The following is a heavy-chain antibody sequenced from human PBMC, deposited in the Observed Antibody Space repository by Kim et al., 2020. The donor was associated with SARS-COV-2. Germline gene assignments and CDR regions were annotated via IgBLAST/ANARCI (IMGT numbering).Heavy chain of an antibody. CDR1: GYIFTTYG. Sequence: ASVKVSCKPSGYIFTTYGITWVRQAPGQGLEWMGWISPYNGDTKYTQKFQGRLTLTKDTSTNTAYMELTSLRSDDTAVYYCARSPPSGSPNVDWYSDVWGRGTLVSVSS. CDR2: ISPYNGDT. D-gene: IGHD1-26*01. CDR3: ARSPPSGSPNVDWYSDV. J-gene: IGHJ2*01. V-gene: IGHV1-18*01.